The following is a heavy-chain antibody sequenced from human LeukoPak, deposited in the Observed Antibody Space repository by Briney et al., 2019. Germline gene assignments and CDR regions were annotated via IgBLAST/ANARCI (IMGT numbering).Heavy chain of an antibody. Sequence: SGGSLRLSCAAPGFTFSSYAMSWVRQAPGKGLEWVSAISGSGGSTYYADSVKGRFTISRDNSKNTLYLQMNSLRAEDTAVYYCAKDAEDIVVVVAATLGYYGMDVWGQGTTVTVSS. V-gene: IGHV3-23*01. CDR3: AKDAEDIVVVVAATLGYYGMDV. J-gene: IGHJ6*02. CDR1: GFTFSSYA. CDR2: ISGSGGST. D-gene: IGHD2-15*01.